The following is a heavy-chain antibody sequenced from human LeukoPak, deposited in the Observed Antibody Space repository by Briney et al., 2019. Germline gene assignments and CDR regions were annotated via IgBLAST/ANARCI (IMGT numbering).Heavy chain of an antibody. Sequence: ASVKVSCKASGGTFSSYAISWVRQAPGQGLEWMGGIIPIFGTANYAQKFQGRVTITADESTSTAYMELSSLRSEDTAVYYCAREVQYHDSSGYPNWYDPWGQGTLVTVSS. CDR3: AREVQYHDSSGYPNWYDP. D-gene: IGHD3-22*01. V-gene: IGHV1-69*13. J-gene: IGHJ5*02. CDR1: GGTFSSYA. CDR2: IIPIFGTA.